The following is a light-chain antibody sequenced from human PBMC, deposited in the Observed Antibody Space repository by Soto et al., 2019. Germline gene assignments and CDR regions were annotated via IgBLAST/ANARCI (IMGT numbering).Light chain of an antibody. J-gene: IGKJ4*01. Sequence: EIVLTQSPDTLSLSPGERATLSCRASQSVRSNYLAWYQQKPGQAPRFLIYDASSRATGIPDRFSGSGSGTDFTLTISRLEPEDFAVYYCQQYGSSPLTFGGGPKVEI. CDR2: DAS. CDR1: QSVRSNY. V-gene: IGKV3-20*01. CDR3: QQYGSSPLT.